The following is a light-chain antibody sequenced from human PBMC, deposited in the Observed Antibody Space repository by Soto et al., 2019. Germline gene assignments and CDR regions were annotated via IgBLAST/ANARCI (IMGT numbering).Light chain of an antibody. V-gene: IGKV3-20*01. J-gene: IGKJ2*01. CDR3: QQYGSSSYT. CDR1: QSVSSSY. CDR2: AAS. Sequence: EIVLTQSPGTLPLSPGERATLSCRASQSVSSSYLAWYQQKVGQAPRLLIYAASSRATGIPDRFSGSGSGTDFTLTISRLEPEDFAVYYCQQYGSSSYTFGQGTKLEIK.